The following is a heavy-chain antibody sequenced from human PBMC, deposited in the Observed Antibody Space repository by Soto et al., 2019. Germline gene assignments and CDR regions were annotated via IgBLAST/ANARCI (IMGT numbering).Heavy chain of an antibody. V-gene: IGHV4-34*01. CDR3: ARGGEYYDFWSGYYLSYGMDV. D-gene: IGHD3-3*01. Sequence: SETLSLTCAVYGGSFSGYYWSWIRQPPGKGLEWIGEINHSGSTNYNPSLKSRVTISVDTSKNQFSLKLSSVTAADTAVYYCARGGEYYDFWSGYYLSYGMDVCGQGPTVTVYS. CDR2: INHSGST. CDR1: GGSFSGYY. J-gene: IGHJ6*02.